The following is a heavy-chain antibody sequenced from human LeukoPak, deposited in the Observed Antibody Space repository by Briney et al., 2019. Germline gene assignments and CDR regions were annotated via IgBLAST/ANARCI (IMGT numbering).Heavy chain of an antibody. J-gene: IGHJ3*02. CDR3: ARDVGATAFGAFDI. V-gene: IGHV3-53*01. CDR1: GFTVSSNY. CDR2: IYSGGST. Sequence: GGSLRLSCAASGFTVSSNYMSWVRQAPGKGLEWVSIIYSGGSTFYADSVKGRFTISRDNSKNTLYLQMNSLRAEDTAVYYCARDVGATAFGAFDIWGQGTMVTVSS. D-gene: IGHD1-26*01.